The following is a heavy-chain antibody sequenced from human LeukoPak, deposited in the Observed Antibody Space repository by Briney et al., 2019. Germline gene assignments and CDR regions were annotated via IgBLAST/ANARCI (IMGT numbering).Heavy chain of an antibody. J-gene: IGHJ4*02. CDR3: ARQGSGSSYYYYTFPY. CDR2: INHSGNT. V-gene: IGHV4-34*01. Sequence: NSSETLSLSCAVYGGSLSGYYWSWIRQPPGKGLEWIGEINHSGNTNYNPSLKSRVTMSVDTSKNHFYLKLSSVTAADTAVYYCARQGSGSSYYYYTFPYWGQGTLVTVSS. D-gene: IGHD1-26*01. CDR1: GGSLSGYY.